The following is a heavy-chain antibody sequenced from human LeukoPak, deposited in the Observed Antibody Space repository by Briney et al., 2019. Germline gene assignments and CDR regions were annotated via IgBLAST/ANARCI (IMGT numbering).Heavy chain of an antibody. D-gene: IGHD1-1*01. J-gene: IGHJ4*02. Sequence: PGGSLRLSCTASGFTFSSYEMNWVRQAPGKGLEWVSYISPSGSTIYYADSVKGRFTISRDNAKNSVYLQMNSLRAEDTAVYYCARETFGTVYFDSWGQGTLVTVSS. CDR1: GFTFSSYE. V-gene: IGHV3-48*03. CDR3: ARETFGTVYFDS. CDR2: ISPSGSTI.